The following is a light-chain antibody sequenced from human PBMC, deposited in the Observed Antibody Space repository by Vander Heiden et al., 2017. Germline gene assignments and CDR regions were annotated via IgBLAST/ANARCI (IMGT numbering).Light chain of an antibody. CDR2: RNN. CDR1: SSNSGSNY. V-gene: IGLV1-47*01. Sequence: QSVLTQPPSASGTPGQRVTISCSGSSSNSGSNYVYWYQQLAGTAPKLLIYRNNQRPSGVPDRFSGSKSGTSASLAISGLRSEDEADYYCAAWDDSLSGPVFGGGTKLTVL. J-gene: IGLJ2*01. CDR3: AAWDDSLSGPV.